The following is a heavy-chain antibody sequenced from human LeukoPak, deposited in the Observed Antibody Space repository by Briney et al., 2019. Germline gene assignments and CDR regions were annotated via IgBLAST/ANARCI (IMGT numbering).Heavy chain of an antibody. J-gene: IGHJ4*02. CDR2: ISYDGSNK. CDR1: GFTVSSYG. Sequence: LSGGSLRLSCAASGFTVSSYGMHWVRQAPGKGLEWVAVISYDGSNKYYADSVKGRFTISRDNSKNTLYLQMNSLRAEDTAVYYCAKDPSGAGGDYWGQGTLVTVSS. CDR3: AKDPSGAGGDY. D-gene: IGHD3-10*01. V-gene: IGHV3-30*18.